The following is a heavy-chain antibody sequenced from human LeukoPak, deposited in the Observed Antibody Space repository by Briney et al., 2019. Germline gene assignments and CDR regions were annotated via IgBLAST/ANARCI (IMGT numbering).Heavy chain of an antibody. J-gene: IGHJ3*02. D-gene: IGHD2-2*01. V-gene: IGHV4-59*02. CDR2: IYYSGST. CDR3: ARVYCSSTSCNAFDI. Sequence: SETLSLTCTVSGGSVSSYYWSWIRQPPGKGLEWIGYIYYSGSTNYNPSLESRVTISVDTSKNQFSLKLSSVTAADTAVYYCARVYCSSTSCNAFDIWGQGTMVTVSS. CDR1: GGSVSSYY.